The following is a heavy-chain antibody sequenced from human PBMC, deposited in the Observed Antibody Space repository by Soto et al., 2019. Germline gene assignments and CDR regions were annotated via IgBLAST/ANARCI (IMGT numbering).Heavy chain of an antibody. CDR1: GYTFTSYG. J-gene: IGHJ6*02. V-gene: IGHV1-18*01. Sequence: ASVKVSCKASGYTFTSYGISWVRQAPGQGLEWMGWISAYNGNTNYAQKLQGRVTMTTDKSISTAYLQWSSLKASDTAMYYCARTSAAGKYYYGMDVWGQGTTVTVSS. D-gene: IGHD6-13*01. CDR2: ISAYNGNT. CDR3: ARTSAAGKYYYGMDV.